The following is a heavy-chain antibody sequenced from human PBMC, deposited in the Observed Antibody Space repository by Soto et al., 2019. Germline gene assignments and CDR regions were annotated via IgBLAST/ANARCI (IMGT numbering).Heavy chain of an antibody. D-gene: IGHD3-16*02. Sequence: QVHLVQSGTEVKKPGSSVKVSCKASGGTFSSSGFSWVRQAPGQGLEWMGMIVPSLDTTNYAQKFQARVTIAADEVTSPAYKELRRLRSEDTAVYDCARWPQPRYTADPYAVDVWGQGTRVIVSS. CDR3: ARWPQPRYTADPYAVDV. J-gene: IGHJ6*02. CDR1: GGTFSSSG. V-gene: IGHV1-69*11. CDR2: IVPSLDTT.